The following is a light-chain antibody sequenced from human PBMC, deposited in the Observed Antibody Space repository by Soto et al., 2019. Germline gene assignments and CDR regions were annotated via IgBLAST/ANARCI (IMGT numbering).Light chain of an antibody. CDR3: QHYNNWPPWT. V-gene: IGKV3D-15*01. CDR2: GAS. Sequence: VLKQSPGCLCLYTGEKASRSYRASQSVSSRYLAWYQQKPGQAPRLLIYGASSRATGIPARFSGSGSGTEFTLTISSLQSEDFAVYYCQHYNNWPPWTFGQGTKVDIK. J-gene: IGKJ1*01. CDR1: QSVSSRY.